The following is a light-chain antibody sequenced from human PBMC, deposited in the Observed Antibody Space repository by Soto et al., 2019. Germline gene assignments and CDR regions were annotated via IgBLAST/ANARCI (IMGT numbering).Light chain of an antibody. CDR1: QSVSSN. J-gene: IGKJ4*01. CDR3: QQYYSFPLT. CDR2: GAS. V-gene: IGKV3-15*01. Sequence: EIVLTQSPATLSLSPGERATLSCRASQSVSSNLAWYQQKPGQAPRLLIYGASTRATAIPARFSGSGSGTEFTLTISSLQSEDFAVYYCQQYYSFPLTFGGGTKVDI.